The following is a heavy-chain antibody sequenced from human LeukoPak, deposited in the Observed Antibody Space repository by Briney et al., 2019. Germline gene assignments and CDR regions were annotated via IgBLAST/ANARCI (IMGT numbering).Heavy chain of an antibody. D-gene: IGHD2-2*01. CDR1: GFTFSSYA. V-gene: IGHV3-30-3*01. Sequence: GRTLRLSCAASGFTFSSYAMHWVRQAPGKGLEWVAVISYDGSNKYYADSVKGRFTISRDNSKNTLYLQMNSLRAEDTAVYYCARDWGQWYCSSTSCSNWFDPWGQGTLVTVSS. J-gene: IGHJ5*02. CDR2: ISYDGSNK. CDR3: ARDWGQWYCSSTSCSNWFDP.